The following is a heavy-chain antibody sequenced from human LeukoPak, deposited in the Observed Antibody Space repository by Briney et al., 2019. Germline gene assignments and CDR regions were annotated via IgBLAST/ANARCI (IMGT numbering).Heavy chain of an antibody. CDR2: ISYDGSNK. CDR1: GLTFSSYG. CDR3: AKGVVPAAIGVNWFDP. Sequence: GRSLRLSCAASGLTFSSYGMHWVRQAPGKGLEWVAVISYDGSNKYYADSVKGRFTISRDNSKNTLYLQMNSLRAEDTAVYYCAKGVVPAAIGVNWFDPWGQGTLVTVSS. D-gene: IGHD2-2*01. J-gene: IGHJ5*02. V-gene: IGHV3-30*18.